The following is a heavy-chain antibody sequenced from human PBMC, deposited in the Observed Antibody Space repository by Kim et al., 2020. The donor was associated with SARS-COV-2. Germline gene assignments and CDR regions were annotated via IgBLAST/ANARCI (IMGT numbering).Heavy chain of an antibody. CDR1: GFTFDDYA. V-gene: IGHV3-9*01. CDR2: ISWSSSTI. D-gene: IGHD3-22*01. J-gene: IGHJ4*02. CDR3: AKDKAYDSSGYLDQ. Sequence: GGSLRLSCAASGFTFDDYAMHWVRQAPGKGLEWVSGISWSSSTIGYADSVKGRFTISRDNAKNSLYLQMNSLRAEDTALYYCAKDKAYDSSGYLDQWGQGALVTVSS.